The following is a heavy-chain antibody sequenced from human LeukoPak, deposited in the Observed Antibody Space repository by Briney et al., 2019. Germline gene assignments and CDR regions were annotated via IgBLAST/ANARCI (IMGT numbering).Heavy chain of an antibody. CDR2: FDPEDGET. J-gene: IGHJ4*02. Sequence: GASVKVSCKVSGYTLTELSMHWVRQAPGKGLEWMGGFDPEDGETICAQKFQGRVTMTEDTSTDTAYMELSSLRSEDTAVYYCATLVRGVIRFKDPSYFDYWGQGTLVTASS. CDR1: GYTLTELS. D-gene: IGHD3-10*01. CDR3: ATLVRGVIRFKDPSYFDY. V-gene: IGHV1-24*01.